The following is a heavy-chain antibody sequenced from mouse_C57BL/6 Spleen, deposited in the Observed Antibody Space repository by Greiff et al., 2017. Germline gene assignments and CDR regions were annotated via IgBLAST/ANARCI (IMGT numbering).Heavy chain of an antibody. J-gene: IGHJ4*01. CDR3: ARREGSNYNYAMDY. Sequence: VQLQQPGAELVMPGASVKLSCKASGYTFTSYWMHWVKQRPGQGLEWIGEIDPSDSYTNYNQKFKGKSTLTVDKSSSTAYMQLSSLTSEDSAVYYCARREGSNYNYAMDYWGQGTSVTVSS. CDR1: GYTFTSYW. V-gene: IGHV1-69*01. D-gene: IGHD2-5*01. CDR2: IDPSDSYT.